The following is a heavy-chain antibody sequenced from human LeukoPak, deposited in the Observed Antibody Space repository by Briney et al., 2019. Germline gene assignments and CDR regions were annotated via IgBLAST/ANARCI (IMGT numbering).Heavy chain of an antibody. D-gene: IGHD5-18*01. V-gene: IGHV1-69*13. CDR3: ARVGVRGSSYAFHDY. CDR1: GGSFSSYG. Sequence: SVKVSCKASGGSFSSYGISWVRQAPGQGLEWMGGIIPLFGTAFYAQKFQGRVTITADGSTSTVSMDLSTLKSDDTAVYYCARVGVRGSSYAFHDYWGQGTLVAVSS. CDR2: IIPLFGTA. J-gene: IGHJ4*02.